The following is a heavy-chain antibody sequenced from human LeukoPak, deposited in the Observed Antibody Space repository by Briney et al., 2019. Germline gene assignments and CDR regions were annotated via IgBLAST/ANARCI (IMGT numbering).Heavy chain of an antibody. CDR3: ARTNYGYTPPED. CDR1: GGSISSYY. J-gene: IGHJ4*02. V-gene: IGHV4-59*01. CDR2: IYYSGST. D-gene: IGHD5-24*01. Sequence: SETLSLTCTVSGGSISSYYWSWIRQPPGKGLEWIGYIYYSGSTNYNPSLKSRVTISVDTSKNQFSLKLRSVTAADTAVYYCARTNYGYTPPEDWGQGTLVTVSS.